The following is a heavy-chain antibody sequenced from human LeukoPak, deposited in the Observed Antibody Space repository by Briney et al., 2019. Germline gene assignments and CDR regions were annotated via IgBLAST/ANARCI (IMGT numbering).Heavy chain of an antibody. CDR3: ARARGVPSWFDP. Sequence: PGGSLRLSCAASGFTFSSYGMHWVRQAPGKGLEWVAVIWYDGSNKYYADSVKGRFTISRDNAKNSLYLQMNSLRAEDTAVYYCARARGVPSWFDPWGQGTLVTVSS. J-gene: IGHJ5*02. CDR2: IWYDGSNK. CDR1: GFTFSSYG. V-gene: IGHV3-33*01. D-gene: IGHD3-10*01.